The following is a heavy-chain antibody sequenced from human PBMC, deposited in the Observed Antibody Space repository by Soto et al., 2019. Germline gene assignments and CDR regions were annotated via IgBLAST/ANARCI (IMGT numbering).Heavy chain of an antibody. CDR3: ASNGYSYGYSIPYYYYYGMDV. D-gene: IGHD5-18*01. CDR2: ISSSGSTI. Sequence: LRLSCAASGFTFSSYEINWVRQAPGKGLEWVSYISSSGSTIYYADSVKGRFTISRDNAKNSLYLQMNSLRAEDTAVYYCASNGYSYGYSIPYYYYYGMDVWGQGTTVTVSS. V-gene: IGHV3-48*03. J-gene: IGHJ6*02. CDR1: GFTFSSYE.